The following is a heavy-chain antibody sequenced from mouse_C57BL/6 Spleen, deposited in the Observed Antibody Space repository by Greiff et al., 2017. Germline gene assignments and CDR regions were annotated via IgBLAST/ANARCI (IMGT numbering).Heavy chain of an antibody. V-gene: IGHV1-80*01. CDR3: AMTTVVSYWYFDV. CDR1: GYAFSSSW. CDR2: IYPGDGDT. Sequence: QVQLKESGAELVKPGASVKISCKASGYAFSSSWMNWVKQRPGKGLEGIGQIYPGDGDTNYNGKFKGKATLTADKSSSTAYMQRSSLTSEDSAVYFCAMTTVVSYWYFDVWGTGTTVTVSS. J-gene: IGHJ1*03. D-gene: IGHD1-1*01.